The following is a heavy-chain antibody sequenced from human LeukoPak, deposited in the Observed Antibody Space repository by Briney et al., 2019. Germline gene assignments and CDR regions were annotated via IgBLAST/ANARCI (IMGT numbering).Heavy chain of an antibody. J-gene: IGHJ4*02. CDR2: ITGSGNTI. V-gene: IGHV3-11*01. Sequence: GGSLRLSCAASGFTFSDYYMRWIRQAPGKGLEWVSYITGSGNTIYYADSVKGRFTISRDNAKNSLYLQMNSLRAEDMALYYCAKKAHARRSTLGGDYFDYWGQGTLVTVSS. CDR1: GFTFSDYY. D-gene: IGHD3-16*01. CDR3: AKKAHARRSTLGGDYFDY.